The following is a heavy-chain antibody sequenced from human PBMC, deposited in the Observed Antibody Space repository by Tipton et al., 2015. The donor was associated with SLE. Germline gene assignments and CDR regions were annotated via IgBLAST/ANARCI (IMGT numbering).Heavy chain of an antibody. CDR1: GGSISSHY. CDR3: ARDNDSSGYTLWYFDL. CDR2: INHSGST. D-gene: IGHD3-22*01. V-gene: IGHV4-34*01. Sequence: TLSLTCTVSGGSISSHYWSWIRQPPGKGLEWIGEINHSGSTNYNPSLKSLVTISVDTSKNQFSLKLSSVTAADTAVYYCARDNDSSGYTLWYFDLWGRGTLVTVSS. J-gene: IGHJ2*01.